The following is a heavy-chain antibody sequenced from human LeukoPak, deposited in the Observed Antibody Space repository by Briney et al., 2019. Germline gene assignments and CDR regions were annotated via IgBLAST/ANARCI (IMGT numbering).Heavy chain of an antibody. CDR3: AKRGGYETMAAFDY. CDR2: ISPGGSDT. Sequence: GRSLRLSCTTSGFIFGDYAMSWVRQAPGKGLEWVSAISPGGSDTYYADSVRGRFTISRDNSKNTRYLQMSSLRAEDSAVYYCAKRGGYETMAAFDYWGQGTLVTVSS. V-gene: IGHV3-23*01. CDR1: GFIFGDYA. D-gene: IGHD3-10*01. J-gene: IGHJ4*02.